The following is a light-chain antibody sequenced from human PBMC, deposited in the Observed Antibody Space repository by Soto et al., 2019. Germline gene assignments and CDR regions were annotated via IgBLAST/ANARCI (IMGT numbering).Light chain of an antibody. Sequence: QPVLTQPPSASGTPGQRVTISCSGSTSNIGSNAVDWYQQLPGTAPKVLIYSNNQRPSGVPDRIFGSRSGTSASLAISGLQSEDEADYYCATWDDSLKSWVFGGGTKLTVL. CDR2: SNN. CDR3: ATWDDSLKSWV. V-gene: IGLV1-44*01. CDR1: TSNIGSNA. J-gene: IGLJ3*02.